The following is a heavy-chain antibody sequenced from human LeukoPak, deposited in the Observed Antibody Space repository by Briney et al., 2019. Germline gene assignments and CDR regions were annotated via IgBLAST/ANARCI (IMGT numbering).Heavy chain of an antibody. CDR3: VRALRGCTYGSFDY. D-gene: IGHD5-18*01. Sequence: GGSLRLSCAASGFSLSSYSMNWVRQAPGKGLEWLSYISSGSRTINYADSVKGRFTISRDNAKNSLYLQMISLRPEDTAVYYCVRALRGCTYGSFDYWGQGTLVTVSS. CDR2: ISSGSRTI. V-gene: IGHV3-48*01. CDR1: GFSLSSYS. J-gene: IGHJ4*02.